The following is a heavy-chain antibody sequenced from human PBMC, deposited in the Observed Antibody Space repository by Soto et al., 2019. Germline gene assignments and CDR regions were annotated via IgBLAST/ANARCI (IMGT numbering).Heavy chain of an antibody. CDR1: GFTFSSHG. CDR3: ARWCDDRTFEI. Sequence: QVQLVESGGGVVQPGRSLRLSCAASGFTFSSHGMHWVRQAPGKGLEWVAVIWYDGSDKYYGDSVKGRFTISRDNSKNSLYLQMNSLRVEDTAVYFCARWCDDRTFEIWCQGTMVTVSS. CDR2: IWYDGSDK. J-gene: IGHJ3*02. V-gene: IGHV3-33*01. D-gene: IGHD2-8*02.